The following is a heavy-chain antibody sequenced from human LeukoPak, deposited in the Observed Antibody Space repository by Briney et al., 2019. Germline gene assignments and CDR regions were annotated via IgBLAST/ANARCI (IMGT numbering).Heavy chain of an antibody. CDR3: ARGQWLQFDVFDI. J-gene: IGHJ3*02. CDR2: IKQDGSEK. CDR1: GFTFSSYW. Sequence: TGGSLRLSCAASGFTFSSYWMSWVRQAPGKGLEWVANIKQDGSEKYYVDSVKGRFTISRDNVKNSLYLQMNSLRAEDTAVYYCARGQWLQFDVFDIWGQGTMVTVSS. V-gene: IGHV3-7*04. D-gene: IGHD5-24*01.